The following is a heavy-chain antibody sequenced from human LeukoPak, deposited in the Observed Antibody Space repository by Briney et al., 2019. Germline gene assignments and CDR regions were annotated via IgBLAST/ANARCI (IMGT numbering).Heavy chain of an antibody. CDR2: VSFSGTT. V-gene: IGHV4-59*11. J-gene: IGHJ2*01. D-gene: IGHD6-19*01. CDR3: TRGSLSYWYFDL. Sequence: SETLPLTCTVSRGPISSHYWSWIRQPPGKGLEWIGYVSFSGTTKYSPSLNSRVTISRDTSKNQFSLRVNSVTAADTAVYYCTRGSLSYWYFDLWGRGTLVTVSS. CDR1: RGPISSHY.